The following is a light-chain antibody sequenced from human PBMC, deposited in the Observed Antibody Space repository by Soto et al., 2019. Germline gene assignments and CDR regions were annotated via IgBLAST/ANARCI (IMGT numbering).Light chain of an antibody. CDR3: CSYAGTYTFEV. J-gene: IGLJ1*01. CDR2: DVS. Sequence: QSVLTQPRSVSGSPGQSVTISCTVTSSDVGGYNYVSWYQQHPGKAPKVMIYDVSKRPSGVPDRFSGSKSGNTASLTISGLQAGDEADYYCCSYAGTYTFEVFGTGTKVTVL. V-gene: IGLV2-11*01. CDR1: SSDVGGYNY.